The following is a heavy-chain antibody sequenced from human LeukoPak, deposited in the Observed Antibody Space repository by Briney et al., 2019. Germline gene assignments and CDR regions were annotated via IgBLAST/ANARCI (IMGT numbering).Heavy chain of an antibody. J-gene: IGHJ4*02. CDR2: ISSGADS. CDR3: ARESTRDRPGC. Sequence: GGSLRLSCAASGFTFNRYAMTWVRQAPGKGLEWISLISSGADSYYADSVKGRFTISRDNSKNLLYLQMSSLRAEDTAVYYCARESTRDRPGCWGQGTLVTVSS. V-gene: IGHV3-23*01. D-gene: IGHD6-19*01. CDR1: GFTFNRYA.